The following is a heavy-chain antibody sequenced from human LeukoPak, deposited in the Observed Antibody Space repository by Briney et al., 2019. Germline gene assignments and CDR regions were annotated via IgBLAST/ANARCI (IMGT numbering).Heavy chain of an antibody. CDR2: ISSSSSYI. J-gene: IGHJ4*02. D-gene: IGHD2-15*01. Sequence: GGSLRLSRAASGFTFSSYSMNWVRQAPGKGLEWVSSISSSSSYIYYADSVKGRFTISRDNAKNSLYLQMNSLRAEDTAVYYCARAEDCSGGSCYFDYWGQGTLVTVSS. V-gene: IGHV3-21*01. CDR3: ARAEDCSGGSCYFDY. CDR1: GFTFSSYS.